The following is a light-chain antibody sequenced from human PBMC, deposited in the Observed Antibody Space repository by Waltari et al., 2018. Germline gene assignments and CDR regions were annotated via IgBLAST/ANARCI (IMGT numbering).Light chain of an antibody. CDR3: MQSLQLPGT. CDR2: EVS. Sequence: DIVMTQTPLSLTVTPGETASISCRSSQSLLDSDDGSTYLYWYLQKPGQPPQLLIYEVSKRFSGVPDRFSGSGSGTDFTLKISRVGAEDVGVYYCMQSLQLPGTFGQGTKLEI. V-gene: IGKV2D-29*01. CDR1: QSLLDSDDGSTY. J-gene: IGKJ2*01.